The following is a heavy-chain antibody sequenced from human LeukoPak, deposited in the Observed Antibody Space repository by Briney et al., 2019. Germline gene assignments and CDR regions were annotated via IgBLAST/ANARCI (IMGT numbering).Heavy chain of an antibody. D-gene: IGHD3-22*01. CDR1: GGSINNHY. CDR2: IYHSGST. V-gene: IGHV4-39*07. CDR3: ARVRDYYDSSGYYRDAFDI. Sequence: SETLSLTCIVSGGSINNHYWTWIRQTPGKGLEWIGSIYHSGSTYYNPSLKSRVTISVDTSKNQFSLKLSSVTAADTAVYYCARVRDYYDSSGYYRDAFDIWGQGTMVTVSS. J-gene: IGHJ3*02.